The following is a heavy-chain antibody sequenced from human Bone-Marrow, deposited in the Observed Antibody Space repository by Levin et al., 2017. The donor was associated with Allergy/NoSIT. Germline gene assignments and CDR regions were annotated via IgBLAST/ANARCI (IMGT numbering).Heavy chain of an antibody. J-gene: IGHJ5*02. Sequence: NHGESLKISCEISGPRFSSYWIGWVRQMPGKGLEWMGIIHPGDSHTRYSPSFQGQITISADTSISTAYLQWTSLKASDTAMYYCARRAYDQDIMTSNNWYDPWGQGTLVTVAS. CDR1: GPRFSSYW. CDR3: ARRAYDQDIMTSNNWYDP. D-gene: IGHD3-9*01. V-gene: IGHV5-51*01. CDR2: IHPGDSHT.